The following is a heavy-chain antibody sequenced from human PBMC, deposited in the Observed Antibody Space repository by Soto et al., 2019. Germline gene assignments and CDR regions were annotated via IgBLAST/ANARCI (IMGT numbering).Heavy chain of an antibody. CDR3: AKLSIFGVVRASIRFDP. D-gene: IGHD3-3*01. Sequence: EVQLLESGGGLVQPGGSLRLSCAASGFTFSRYAMSWVRQAPGKGLEWVSAISGSGGSTYYAEPVEGRFTISRDNSKNTLYLQMNSLIAEDTAVDYCAKLSIFGVVRASIRFDPWGQGTLVTVSS. J-gene: IGHJ5*02. CDR1: GFTFSRYA. V-gene: IGHV3-23*01. CDR2: ISGSGGST.